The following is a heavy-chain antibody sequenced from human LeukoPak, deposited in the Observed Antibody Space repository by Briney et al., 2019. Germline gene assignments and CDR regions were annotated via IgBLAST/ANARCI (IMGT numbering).Heavy chain of an antibody. J-gene: IGHJ4*02. V-gene: IGHV1-18*01. D-gene: IGHD3/OR15-3a*01. CDR1: GYSLTSFG. CDR2: ISAYNGNT. CDR3: VRDLGVDTSMIFFDF. Sequence: ASVKVSCKASGYSLTSFGISWVRQAPGQGLEWVGWISAYNGNTRSAQKFQGRVSMTTDTSTSTAYMELRSLRFDDTAVFYCVRDLGVDTSMIFFDFWGQGTLVTVSS.